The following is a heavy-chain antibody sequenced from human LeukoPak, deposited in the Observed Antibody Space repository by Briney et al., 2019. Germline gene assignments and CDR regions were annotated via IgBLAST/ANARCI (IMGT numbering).Heavy chain of an antibody. V-gene: IGHV3-66*02. J-gene: IGHJ3*02. CDR3: ARNYCSSTSCYDAFDI. CDR2: IYRGGNT. Sequence: PGGSLRLSCAASGFTVNSNYMSWVRQAPGKGLEWVSVIYRGGNTFYADSVKGRFTISRDNSKNTLYLQMNSLRAEDTAVYYCARNYCSSTSCYDAFDIWGQGTMVTVSS. D-gene: IGHD2-2*01. CDR1: GFTVNSNY.